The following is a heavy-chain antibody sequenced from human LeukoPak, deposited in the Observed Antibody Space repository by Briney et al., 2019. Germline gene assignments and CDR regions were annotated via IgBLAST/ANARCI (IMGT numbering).Heavy chain of an antibody. D-gene: IGHD5-18*01. CDR2: ISWNSGSI. V-gene: IGHV3-9*01. CDR3: ASPYRGYSYGVAY. Sequence: GGSLRLSCAASGFTFDDYAMHWVRQAPGKGLEWVSGISWNSGSIGYADSVKGRFTISRDNAKNSLYLQMNSLRAEDTALYYCASPYRGYSYGVAYWGQGTLATVSS. CDR1: GFTFDDYA. J-gene: IGHJ4*02.